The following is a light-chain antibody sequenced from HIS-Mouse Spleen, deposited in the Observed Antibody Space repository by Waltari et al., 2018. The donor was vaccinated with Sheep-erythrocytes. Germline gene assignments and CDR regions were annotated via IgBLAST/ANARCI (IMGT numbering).Light chain of an antibody. CDR3: CSYAGSYNHV. J-gene: IGLJ1*01. V-gene: IGLV2-11*01. Sequence: QSALTQPRSVSGSPGQSVTIPCTGTSSDVGGYNYVSWYQQHPGKAPKLLIYDVSKLPARVPDRLSCSKSGNAASLTISGLQAEDEADYYCCSYAGSYNHVFATGTKVTVL. CDR1: SSDVGGYNY. CDR2: DVS.